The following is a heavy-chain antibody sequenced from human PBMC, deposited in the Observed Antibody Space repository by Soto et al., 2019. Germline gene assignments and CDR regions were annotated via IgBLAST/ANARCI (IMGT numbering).Heavy chain of an antibody. CDR3: AKQSVSSGHDH. CDR2: ISYDGSNK. J-gene: IGHJ4*02. V-gene: IGHV3-30*18. CDR1: GFTFSSYG. Sequence: QVQLVESGGGVVQPGRSLRLSCAASGFTFSSYGMHWVRQAPGKGLEWVAVISYDGSNKYYADSVKGRFTISRDNSKNTLYLQMNSLRAEDTAVYYCAKQSVSSGHDHWGQGTLVTVSS. D-gene: IGHD3-22*01.